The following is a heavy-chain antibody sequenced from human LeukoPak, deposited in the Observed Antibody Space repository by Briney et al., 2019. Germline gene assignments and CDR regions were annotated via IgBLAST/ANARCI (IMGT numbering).Heavy chain of an antibody. D-gene: IGHD3-22*01. V-gene: IGHV3-30*03. J-gene: IGHJ4*02. CDR1: GFTFSGFA. CDR2: VSDDGTTK. Sequence: GRSLRLSCAASGFTFSGFAMHWVRQTPGKGLEWVAVVSDDGTTKYYGDSVKGRFTISRDNSKNTLYLQMNSLRAEDTAVYYCARGSGFADYWGQGTLVTVSS. CDR3: ARGSGFADY.